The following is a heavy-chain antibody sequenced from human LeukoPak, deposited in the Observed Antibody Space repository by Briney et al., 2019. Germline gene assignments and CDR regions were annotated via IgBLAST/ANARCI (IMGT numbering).Heavy chain of an antibody. CDR2: INWNGGST. Sequence: GGSLRLSCAASGFTFDDYGMSWVRQAPGKGLEWVSGINWNGGSTGYADSVKGRFTISRDNAKNTLYLQMNSLRAEDTAVYYCAKETPYYDSSGYFFDYWGQGTLVTVSS. CDR3: AKETPYYDSSGYFFDY. J-gene: IGHJ4*02. V-gene: IGHV3-20*04. D-gene: IGHD3-22*01. CDR1: GFTFDDYG.